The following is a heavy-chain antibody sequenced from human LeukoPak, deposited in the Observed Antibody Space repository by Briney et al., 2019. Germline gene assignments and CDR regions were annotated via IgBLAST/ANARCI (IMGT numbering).Heavy chain of an antibody. CDR3: ARAVYSSGWSRFPGDDY. J-gene: IGHJ4*02. CDR2: ISAYNGNT. Sequence: ASVKVSCKASGYTFTSYGISWVRQAPGQGLEWMGWISAYNGNTNYAQKLQGRVTMTTDTSTSTAYMELRSLRSDDTAVYYRARAVYSSGWSRFPGDDYWGQGTLVTVSS. D-gene: IGHD6-19*01. V-gene: IGHV1-18*01. CDR1: GYTFTSYG.